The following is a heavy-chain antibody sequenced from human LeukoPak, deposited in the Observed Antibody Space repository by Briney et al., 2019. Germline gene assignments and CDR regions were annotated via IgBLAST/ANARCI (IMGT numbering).Heavy chain of an antibody. Sequence: GGSLRLSCAASGFTVNTYDMHWVRQAPGQGPEWIAYFGISGTIYYADSVRGRSTISRDNARNSLFLQMNSLRIDDTAIYYCAGYGFYPYWGQGTPVTVSS. CDR2: FGISGTI. CDR1: GFTVNTYD. J-gene: IGHJ4*02. V-gene: IGHV3-48*01. CDR3: AGYGFYPY. D-gene: IGHD5/OR15-5a*01.